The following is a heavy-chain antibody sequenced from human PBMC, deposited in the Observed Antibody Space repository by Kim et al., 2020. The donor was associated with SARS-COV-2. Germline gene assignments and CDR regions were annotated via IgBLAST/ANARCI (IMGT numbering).Heavy chain of an antibody. D-gene: IGHD6-13*01. CDR1: GFTFSSYS. CDR2: ISSSSSYI. V-gene: IGHV3-21*01. Sequence: GGSLRLSCAASGFTFSSYSMNWVRQAPGKGLEWVSSISSSSSYIYYADSVKGRFTISRDNAKNSLYLQMNSLRAEDTAVYYCARDQEGAAGPLVGYYYYYYGMDVWGQGTTVTVSS. J-gene: IGHJ6*02. CDR3: ARDQEGAAGPLVGYYYYYYGMDV.